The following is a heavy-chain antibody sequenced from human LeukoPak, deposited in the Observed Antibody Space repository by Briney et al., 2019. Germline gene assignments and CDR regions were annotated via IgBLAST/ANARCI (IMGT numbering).Heavy chain of an antibody. V-gene: IGHV1-2*02. CDR1: GYTFTGYY. CDR2: INPNSGGT. D-gene: IGHD5-12*01. CDR3: ARDRAVATIGGVDY. Sequence: ASVKVSCKASGYTFTGYYIHWVRQAPGQGLEWMGWINPNSGGTNYAQKFQGRVTMTRDTSISTAYMELSSLRSDDTAVYYCARDRAVATIGGVDYWGQGTLVTVSS. J-gene: IGHJ4*02.